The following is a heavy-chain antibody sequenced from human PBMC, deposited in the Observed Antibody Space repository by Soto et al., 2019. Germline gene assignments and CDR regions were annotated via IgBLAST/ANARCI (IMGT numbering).Heavy chain of an antibody. Sequence: GGSLRLSCAASGFTFSSYSMVWVRQAPGQGLEWLSHISVGGSSKDYTDSVKGRFTISRDNSKNTLHLQMNSLRAEDTAVYHCAKDPASYGDRPNYFDYWGQGTLVTVSS. V-gene: IGHV3-48*01. D-gene: IGHD4-17*01. J-gene: IGHJ4*02. CDR1: GFTFSSYS. CDR3: AKDPASYGDRPNYFDY. CDR2: ISVGGSSK.